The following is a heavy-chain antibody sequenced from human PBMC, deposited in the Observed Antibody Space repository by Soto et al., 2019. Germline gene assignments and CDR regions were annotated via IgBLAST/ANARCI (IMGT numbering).Heavy chain of an antibody. Sequence: SETLSLTCTVSGGSISSYYWSWIRQPPGKGLEWIGYIYYSGSTNYNPSLKSRVTISVDTSKNQFSLKLTSVTAADTAVYYCARDKITGLLDYWGQGTLVTVSS. D-gene: IGHD2-8*02. CDR1: GGSISSYY. J-gene: IGHJ4*02. CDR3: ARDKITGLLDY. CDR2: IYYSGST. V-gene: IGHV4-59*12.